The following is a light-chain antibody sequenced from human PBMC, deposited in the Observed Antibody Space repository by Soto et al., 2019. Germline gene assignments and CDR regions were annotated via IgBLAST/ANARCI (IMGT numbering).Light chain of an antibody. V-gene: IGLV2-14*01. Sequence: QSALTQPASVSGSPGQSITISCIGTTGDIGGYNFVSWYQQQPGKAPQLMIHEIGNRPSGVSNRFSASKSDNTASLTISGLQPEDEADYYCASYTSTRTLVFGTGTKVT. J-gene: IGLJ1*01. CDR1: TGDIGGYNF. CDR3: ASYTSTRTLV. CDR2: EIG.